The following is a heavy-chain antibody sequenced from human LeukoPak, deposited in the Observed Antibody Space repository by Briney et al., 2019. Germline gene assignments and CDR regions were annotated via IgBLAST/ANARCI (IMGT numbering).Heavy chain of an antibody. CDR3: ARLMGTVTTKYFDY. D-gene: IGHD4-17*01. CDR2: IYPDDSDT. Sequence: GESLKISCQASGYSFTCSWIGWARQMPGKGLEWMGIIYPDDSDTRYSPSFQGQVTISADKSISTAYLQWSSLKASDTAMYYCARLMGTVTTKYFDYWGQGTLVTVSS. J-gene: IGHJ4*02. CDR1: GYSFTCSW. V-gene: IGHV5-51*01.